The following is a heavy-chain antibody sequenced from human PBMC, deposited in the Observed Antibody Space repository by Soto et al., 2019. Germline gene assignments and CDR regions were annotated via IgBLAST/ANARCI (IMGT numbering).Heavy chain of an antibody. V-gene: IGHV3-23*01. CDR3: AKSSGKSYPESRVFDF. Sequence: EGSRSLSCSSSGFTFSNYAMTWVRQAPGEGLEWVAVITNDGGDTLHADSVKGRFTIFRDNSKDTLYLQMISLRAEDTAMYYCAKSSGKSYPESRVFDFWGQGTRVNVS. D-gene: IGHD1-26*01. CDR1: GFTFSNYA. CDR2: ITNDGGDT. J-gene: IGHJ4*02.